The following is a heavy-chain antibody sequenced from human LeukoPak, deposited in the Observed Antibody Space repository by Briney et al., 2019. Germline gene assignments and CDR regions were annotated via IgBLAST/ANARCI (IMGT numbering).Heavy chain of an antibody. V-gene: IGHV4-59*01. CDR1: GGSIGTYY. Sequence: SETLSLTCTVSGGSIGTYYWSWIRQPPGKGLEWIGYIYYNGHTDYNPSLRSRVAISVHTSKNQFSLKLSSVTAADTAVYYCARDRHWTNDWVFDYWGQGTLVTVSS. J-gene: IGHJ4*02. CDR2: IYYNGHT. D-gene: IGHD1/OR15-1a*01. CDR3: ARDRHWTNDWVFDY.